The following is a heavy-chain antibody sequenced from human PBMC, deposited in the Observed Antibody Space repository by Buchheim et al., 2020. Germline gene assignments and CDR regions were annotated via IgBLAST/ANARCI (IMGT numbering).Heavy chain of an antibody. Sequence: QVQLVQSGAEVKKPGASVKISCKASGYSFTSYYIYWVRQAPGQGLEWMGIINPSGGGTTYAQKFQDRVTMTRDTATSTVYMELRSLRSDDTAVYYCARDRLGDYWGQGT. J-gene: IGHJ4*02. CDR2: INPSGGGT. CDR1: GYSFTSYY. V-gene: IGHV1-46*01. CDR3: ARDRLGDY.